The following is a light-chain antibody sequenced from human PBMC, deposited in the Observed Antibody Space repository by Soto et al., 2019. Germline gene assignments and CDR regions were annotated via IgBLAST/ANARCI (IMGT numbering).Light chain of an antibody. CDR2: IESNGSY. V-gene: IGLV4-60*03. CDR1: SGHSTYI. CDR3: ETWDSNTRV. Sequence: QPVLTQSSSASSSLGSSVELTCTLSSGHSTYIIAWHQQQPGKAPRYLMKIESNGSYNKGTGVPDRFSGSTSGADRYLTISNLQSEDEADYYCETWDSNTRVYGGGTKVTVL. J-gene: IGLJ3*02.